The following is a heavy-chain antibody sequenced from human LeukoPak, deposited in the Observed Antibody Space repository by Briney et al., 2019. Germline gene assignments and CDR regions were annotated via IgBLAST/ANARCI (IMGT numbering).Heavy chain of an antibody. Sequence: GSSVKVSCKASGYTFTSYGISWVRQAPGQGLEWMGWISAYNGNTNYAQKLQGRVTMTTDTSTSTAYMELRSLRSDDTAVYYCARDGVVVTASYYYYMDVWGKGTTVTVSS. J-gene: IGHJ6*03. D-gene: IGHD2-21*02. CDR3: ARDGVVVTASYYYYMDV. CDR2: ISAYNGNT. V-gene: IGHV1-18*01. CDR1: GYTFTSYG.